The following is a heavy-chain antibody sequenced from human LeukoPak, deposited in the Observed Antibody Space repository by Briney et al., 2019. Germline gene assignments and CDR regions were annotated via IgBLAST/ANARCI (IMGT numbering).Heavy chain of an antibody. J-gene: IGHJ4*02. Sequence: SETLSLTCAVYGGSFSAYFWTWFRQPPGKGLEWVGEINPSGTTKYHPSLKSRVTISGDTSKNQISLRLSAVTAADTAVYYCATSKWFGIETEYWGQGTLVTVSS. CDR3: ATSKWFGIETEY. D-gene: IGHD3-10*01. CDR2: INPSGTT. CDR1: GGSFSAYF. V-gene: IGHV4-34*01.